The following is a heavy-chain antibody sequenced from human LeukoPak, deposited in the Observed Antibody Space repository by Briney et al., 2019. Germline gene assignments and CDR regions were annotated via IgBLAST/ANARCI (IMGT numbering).Heavy chain of an antibody. Sequence: PSENLSLTGTVSGCSISSGSYYWSWLGQPAGKGREWIERTYTSGRTNYNPALKSRVHISVDTSKNQFSLKLSSVTAADTAVYYCARAGGYDAHLDYWGQGTLVTVSS. D-gene: IGHD5-12*01. V-gene: IGHV4-61*02. CDR1: GCSISSGSYY. CDR3: ARAGGYDAHLDY. CDR2: TYTSGRT. J-gene: IGHJ4*02.